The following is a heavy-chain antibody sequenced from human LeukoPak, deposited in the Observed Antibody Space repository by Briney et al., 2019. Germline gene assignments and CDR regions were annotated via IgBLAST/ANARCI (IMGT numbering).Heavy chain of an antibody. J-gene: IGHJ1*01. CDR2: ISSSGDST. V-gene: IGHV3-23*01. CDR1: GFSFSTYA. CDR3: VEDVVVIVAAKPGI. D-gene: IGHD2-15*01. Sequence: GGSLRLSGAASGFSFSTYAMSWVRQAPGKGLEWVSSISSSGDSTYYADAVKGRFTISRDNSKNTLYLQMNSLRAEDTAVYYCVEDVVVIVAAKPGIWGQGTLVAVSS.